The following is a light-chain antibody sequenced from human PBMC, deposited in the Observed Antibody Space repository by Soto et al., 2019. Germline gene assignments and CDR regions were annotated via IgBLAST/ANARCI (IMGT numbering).Light chain of an antibody. J-gene: IGKJ1*01. CDR1: QGIGIY. V-gene: IGKV1-9*01. CDR2: AAS. CDR3: QQANSFPWT. Sequence: DIQLTQSPSFLSASVGDRVTITCRASQGIGIYLAWYQQKPGKAPKLLIHAASTLQSGVPSRFSGSGSGTDFTLTISSLQPEDFATYYCQQANSFPWTFGQGTKVDIK.